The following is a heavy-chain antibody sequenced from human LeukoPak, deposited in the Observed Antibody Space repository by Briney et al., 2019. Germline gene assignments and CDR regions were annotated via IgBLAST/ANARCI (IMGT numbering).Heavy chain of an antibody. J-gene: IGHJ6*03. CDR2: IYYSGIT. CDR1: GDSMSNYY. D-gene: IGHD2-8*01. V-gene: IGHV4-59*01. Sequence: SETLSLTCTVSGDSMSNYYCSWIRQPPGQGLEWIGYIYYSGITNYNPSLKSRVTISVDTSRNQFSLKLTSVTGADTALYRCAGGMVNTYYYYYYMDVWGKGTSVTVSS. CDR3: AGGMVNTYYYYYYMDV.